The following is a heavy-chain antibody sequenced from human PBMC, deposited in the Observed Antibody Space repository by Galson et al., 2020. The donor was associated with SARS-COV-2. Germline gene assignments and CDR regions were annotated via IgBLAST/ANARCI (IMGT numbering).Heavy chain of an antibody. J-gene: IGHJ3*02. D-gene: IGHD5-18*01. Sequence: QLGESLKISCAASGFTFSSYGMHWVRQAPGKGLEWVAVIWYDGSNKYYADSVKGRFTISRDNSKNTLYLQMNSLRAEDTAVYYCAKDLGIQLWPNDAFDIWGQGTMVTVSS. CDR2: IWYDGSNK. CDR3: AKDLGIQLWPNDAFDI. V-gene: IGHV3-33*06. CDR1: GFTFSSYG.